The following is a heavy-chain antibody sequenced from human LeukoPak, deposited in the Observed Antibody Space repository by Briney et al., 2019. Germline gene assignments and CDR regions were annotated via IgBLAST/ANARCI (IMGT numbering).Heavy chain of an antibody. J-gene: IGHJ4*02. V-gene: IGHV1-2*02. CDR1: GYSFTGHF. Sequence: ASVKVSCKASGYSFTGHFIHWLRQAPGQGLEYVGWINPNSGATNSAQKFQGRVIMPVDTSSRTLYMALTALRANHPPKFFCATAKSTSYDVPYYRGRGTIAAVSS. CDR2: INPNSGAT. CDR3: ATAKSTSYDVPYY. D-gene: IGHD2-2*01.